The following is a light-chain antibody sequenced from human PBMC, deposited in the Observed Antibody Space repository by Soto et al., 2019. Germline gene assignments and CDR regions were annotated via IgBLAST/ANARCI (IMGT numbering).Light chain of an antibody. V-gene: IGKV3-20*01. CDR3: QQYGSSVYT. CDR2: GAS. CDR1: QSFSSSY. Sequence: EIVLTQSPGTLSLSPGERATLSCRASQSFSSSYLAWYQQKPGQAPRLLIYGASSRATGIPDRFSGSGSGTDFTLTLSRLEPEDCAVYYCQQYGSSVYTFGQGTKLEIK. J-gene: IGKJ2*01.